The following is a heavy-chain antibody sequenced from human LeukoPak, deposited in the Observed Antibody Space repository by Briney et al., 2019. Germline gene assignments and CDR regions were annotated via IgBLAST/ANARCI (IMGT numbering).Heavy chain of an antibody. CDR3: AKDLYNWNDWDAFDI. J-gene: IGHJ3*02. CDR1: GFTFSSYV. V-gene: IGHV3-23*01. D-gene: IGHD1-1*01. Sequence: GGSLRLSCAASGFTFSSYVMSWVRQAPGKGLEWVSAISGSGGSTYYADSVKGRFTISRDNSKNTLYLQMNSLRAEDTAVYYCAKDLYNWNDWDAFDIWGQGTMVTVSS. CDR2: ISGSGGST.